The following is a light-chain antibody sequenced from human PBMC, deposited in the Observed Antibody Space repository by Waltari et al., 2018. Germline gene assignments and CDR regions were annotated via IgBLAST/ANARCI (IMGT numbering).Light chain of an antibody. V-gene: IGKV3-20*01. CDR1: QSISGSY. CDR2: GAS. Sequence: EIVLTQSPSTLSLSAGERATLSCRASQSISGSYLAWYQQKPGQAPRLLIFGASIRGTGIPDKDSGSGSETDFTLTISRLDPEDSAVYYCQQYDTSPRTFGPGTKVEI. CDR3: QQYDTSPRT. J-gene: IGKJ1*01.